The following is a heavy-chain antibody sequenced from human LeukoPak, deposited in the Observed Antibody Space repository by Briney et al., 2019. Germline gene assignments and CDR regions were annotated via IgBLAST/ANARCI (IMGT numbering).Heavy chain of an antibody. CDR1: GYSISSGYY. Sequence: SETPSLTCAVSGYSISSGYYWGWIRQPPGKGLEWIGSIYHSGSTYYNPSLKSRVTISVDTSKNQFSLKLSSVTAADTAVYYCARVGYVWGSYRYTFDYWGQGTLVTVSS. V-gene: IGHV4-38-2*01. D-gene: IGHD3-16*02. CDR3: ARVGYVWGSYRYTFDY. J-gene: IGHJ4*02. CDR2: IYHSGST.